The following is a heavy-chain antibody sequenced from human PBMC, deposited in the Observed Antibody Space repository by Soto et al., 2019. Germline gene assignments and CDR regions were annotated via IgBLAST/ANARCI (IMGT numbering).Heavy chain of an antibody. Sequence: GGSLRLSCAASGFTFSSYGMHWVRQAPGKGLEWVAVISYDGSNKYYADSVKGRFTISRDNSKNTLYLQMNSLRAEDTAVYYCATSVTFFGVVTRPGDFDIWGPGTMVTVSS. V-gene: IGHV3-30*03. CDR3: ATSVTFFGVVTRPGDFDI. CDR1: GFTFSSYG. D-gene: IGHD3-3*01. J-gene: IGHJ3*02. CDR2: ISYDGSNK.